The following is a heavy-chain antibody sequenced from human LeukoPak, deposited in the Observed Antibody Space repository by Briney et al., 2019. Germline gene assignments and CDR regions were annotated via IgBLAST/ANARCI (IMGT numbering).Heavy chain of an antibody. V-gene: IGHV3-7*04. J-gene: IGHJ4*02. CDR2: IKQDGREK. CDR3: ARGTIAAAGYYYFDY. D-gene: IGHD6-13*01. CDR1: GFTFSSYW. Sequence: GGSLSLSCAASGFTFSSYWVSWVRRAPGKGLKWVANIKQDGREKHYVEPVQGRFTISRDNAKNSLYLQMTSLRAEDTAVYYCARGTIAAAGYYYFDYWGQGTQVPVPS.